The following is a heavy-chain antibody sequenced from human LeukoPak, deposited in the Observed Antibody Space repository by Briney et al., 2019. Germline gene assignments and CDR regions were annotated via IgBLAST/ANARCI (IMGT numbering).Heavy chain of an antibody. J-gene: IGHJ5*02. D-gene: IGHD5-12*01. CDR1: GFTFGSHA. Sequence: GGSLRLSCVASGFTFGSHAMAWVRHTPEKRLEWVSVIRSDTGTDYADSVKGRFTVSRDNSKNTLYLQMNSLRAEDTALYYCATSGYSGYDRPSWGQGTLV. CDR2: IRSDTGT. CDR3: ATSGYSGYDRPS. V-gene: IGHV3-23*01.